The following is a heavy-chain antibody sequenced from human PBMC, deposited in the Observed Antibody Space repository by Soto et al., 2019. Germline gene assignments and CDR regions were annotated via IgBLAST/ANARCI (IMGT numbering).Heavy chain of an antibody. V-gene: IGHV3-7*01. J-gene: IGHJ4*02. CDR2: IKQDGSEK. Sequence: GGSLRLSCAASGFTFSSYWMSWVRQAPGKGLEWVANIKQDGSEKYYVDSVKGRFTISRDNAKNSLYLQMNSLRAEDTAVYYCARSKWLREYYFDYWGQGTLVTVSS. CDR3: ARSKWLREYYFDY. CDR1: GFTFSSYW. D-gene: IGHD5-12*01.